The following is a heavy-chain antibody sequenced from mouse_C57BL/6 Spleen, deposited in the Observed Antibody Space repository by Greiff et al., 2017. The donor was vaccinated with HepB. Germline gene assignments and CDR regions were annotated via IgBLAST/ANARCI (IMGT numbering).Heavy chain of an antibody. D-gene: IGHD3-1*01. CDR1: GFTFSDYG. CDR3: ARYSGYYAMDY. CDR2: ISSGSSTI. V-gene: IGHV5-17*01. J-gene: IGHJ4*01. Sequence: DVKLVESGGGLVKPGGSLKLSCAASGFTFSDYGMHWVRQAPEKGLEWVAYISSGSSTIYYADTVKGRFTISRDNAKNTLFLQMTSLRSEDTAMYYCARYSGYYAMDYWGQGTSVTVSS.